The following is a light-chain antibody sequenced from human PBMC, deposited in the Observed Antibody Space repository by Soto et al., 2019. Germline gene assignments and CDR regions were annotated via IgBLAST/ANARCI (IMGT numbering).Light chain of an antibody. CDR3: QQSNRTPFT. CDR1: QSISNY. CDR2: AAS. J-gene: IGKJ3*01. V-gene: IGKV1-39*01. Sequence: DIPMTQSPSSLSASVGDRVTITCRASQSISNYLNWYQQKPGKAPNLLIYAASSLQSGVPSRFSGSGSGTDFTLTISSLQPEDFATYYCQQSNRTPFTFGPGTEVDIK.